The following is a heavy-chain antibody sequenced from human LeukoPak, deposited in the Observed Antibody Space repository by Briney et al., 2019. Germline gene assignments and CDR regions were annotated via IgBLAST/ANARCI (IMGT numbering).Heavy chain of an antibody. V-gene: IGHV3-30*02. CDR2: IRYDGSNK. CDR3: ARDHLPYYYGSGSLVGY. Sequence: GGSLRLSCAASGFTFSSYGMHWVRQAPGKGLEWVAFIRYDGSNKYYADSVKGRFTISRDNAKNSLYLQMNSLRAEDTAVYYCARDHLPYYYGSGSLVGYWGQGTLVTVSS. D-gene: IGHD3-10*01. CDR1: GFTFSSYG. J-gene: IGHJ4*02.